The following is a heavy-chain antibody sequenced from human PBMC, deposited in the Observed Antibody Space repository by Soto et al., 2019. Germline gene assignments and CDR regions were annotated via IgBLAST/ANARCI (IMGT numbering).Heavy chain of an antibody. J-gene: IGHJ4*02. V-gene: IGHV3-23*01. D-gene: IGHD2-2*01. CDR3: AKDSEDCSSTSCSDTRDFDY. CDR1: GFTFSSYA. Sequence: EVQLLESGGGLVQPGGSLRLSCAASGFTFSSYAMSWVRQAPGKGLEWVSAISGSGGSTYYADSVKGRFTISRDNSKNTLYLQMNSLRAEDTAVYYCAKDSEDCSSTSCSDTRDFDYWGQGTLVTVSS. CDR2: ISGSGGST.